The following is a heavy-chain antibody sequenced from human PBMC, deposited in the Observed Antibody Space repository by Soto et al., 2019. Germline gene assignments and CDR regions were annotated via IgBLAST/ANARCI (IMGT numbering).Heavy chain of an antibody. V-gene: IGHV4-59*11. J-gene: IGHJ4*02. CDR3: ARVSTSASGSYYTLDY. CDR2: GST. D-gene: IGHD3-10*01. CDR1: GDSISSHY. Sequence: PSETLSITCTVSGDSISSHYWSWIRQPPGKGLEWIGFGSTKYNPSLKSRISISVDTSKNQFSLNLTSATAADTAVYYCARVSTSASGSYYTLDYWGQGTLVTVSS.